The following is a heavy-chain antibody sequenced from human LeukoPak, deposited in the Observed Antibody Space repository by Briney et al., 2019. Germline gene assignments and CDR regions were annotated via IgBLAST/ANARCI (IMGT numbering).Heavy chain of an antibody. CDR1: GYTFTGYY. Sequence: ASVKVSCKASGYTFTGYYMHWVRQAPGQGLEWMGWINPNSGGTNYAQKFQGRVTMTRDTSISTAYMGLSRLRSDDTAVYYCAHLPLGYCSSTSCYSDYGMDVWGQGTTVTVSS. CDR3: AHLPLGYCSSTSCYSDYGMDV. J-gene: IGHJ6*02. V-gene: IGHV1-2*02. CDR2: INPNSGGT. D-gene: IGHD2-2*01.